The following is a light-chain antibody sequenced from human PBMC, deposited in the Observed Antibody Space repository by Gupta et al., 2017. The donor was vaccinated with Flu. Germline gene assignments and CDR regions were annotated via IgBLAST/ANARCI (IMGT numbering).Light chain of an antibody. CDR3: QQLNSSPRT. CDR1: QGISSL. J-gene: IGKJ3*01. Sequence: PSFLSATVGDRVTITCRASQGISSLLTWYQQKPGKAPKLLIYGASTVHSGVPSRFSGSGSGTEFTLTISSRQPEDFATYYCQQLNSSPRTFGHGTKVDVK. CDR2: GAS. V-gene: IGKV1-9*01.